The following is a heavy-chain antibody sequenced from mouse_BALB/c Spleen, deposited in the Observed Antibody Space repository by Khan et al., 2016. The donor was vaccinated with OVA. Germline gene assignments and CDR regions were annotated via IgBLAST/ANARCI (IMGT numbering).Heavy chain of an antibody. CDR2: ISNGGSST. CDR1: GFTFSSYG. V-gene: IGHV5-6*01. J-gene: IGHJ3*01. Sequence: EVELVESGGDLVKPGGSLKLSCEASGFTFSSYGMSWVRQTPDKRLEWVATISNGGSSTYYPDSVKGRLTISSDNAKNTRYLQMSSLKSEDTAMYYCAGHRFTSPAAWFAYWGQGTLVTVSA. CDR3: AGHRFTSPAAWFAY. D-gene: IGHD1-1*01.